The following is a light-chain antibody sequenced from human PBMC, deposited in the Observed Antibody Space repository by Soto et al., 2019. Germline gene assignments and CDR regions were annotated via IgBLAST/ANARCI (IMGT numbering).Light chain of an antibody. CDR2: GTS. J-gene: IGKJ4*01. Sequence: EIVLTQSPGTLSLSPGERATLSCRASQSVSNSSLAWYQQKPGQAPRLLIYGTSSRATATPDRFSGSGSGTDFTFTIGRLEPEDFSVYYCHQHGSSPPTFGGWTKMEIK. CDR3: HQHGSSPPT. CDR1: QSVSNSS. V-gene: IGKV3-20*01.